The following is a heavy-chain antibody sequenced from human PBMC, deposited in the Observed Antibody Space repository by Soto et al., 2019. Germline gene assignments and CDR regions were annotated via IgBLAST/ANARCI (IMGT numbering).Heavy chain of an antibody. Sequence: QVQLVESGGGVVQPGRSLRLSCAASGFTFSSYAMHWVRQAPGKGLEWVAVISYDGRNKYYADSVKGRFTISRDNSKYTLYLQMTSLRAEDTAVYYCASGRLYDSSGYYQPTDYDYYGMDVWGQGTTVTVSS. CDR1: GFTFSSYA. V-gene: IGHV3-30-3*01. CDR3: ASGRLYDSSGYYQPTDYDYYGMDV. J-gene: IGHJ6*02. D-gene: IGHD3-22*01. CDR2: ISYDGRNK.